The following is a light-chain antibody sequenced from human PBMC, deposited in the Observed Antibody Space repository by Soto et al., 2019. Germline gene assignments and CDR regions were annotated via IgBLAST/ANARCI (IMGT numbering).Light chain of an antibody. CDR3: AAWDDSLSGYVV. CDR1: SSNIGSNY. J-gene: IGLJ2*01. CDR2: RNN. V-gene: IGLV1-47*01. Sequence: QSALTQPPSTSGTPGQRVTISCSGSSSNIGSNYVYWYQQLPGTAPKLLIYRNNQRPSGVPDRFSGSKSGTSASLAISELRSEDEADYYCAAWDDSLSGYVVFGGGTKLTVL.